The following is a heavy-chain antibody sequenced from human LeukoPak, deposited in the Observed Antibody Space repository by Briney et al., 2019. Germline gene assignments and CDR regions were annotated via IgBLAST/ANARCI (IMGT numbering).Heavy chain of an antibody. CDR1: GYTFTSYG. J-gene: IGHJ4*02. V-gene: IGHV1-18*01. CDR2: ISAYNGNT. CDR3: ARVSIVRGVILEIDY. Sequence: EASVNVSCKSSGYTFTSYGISGVRQAPGQGLEWMGWISAYNGNTNYAQKLQGRVSTTTDTSTSTAYMELRSLRSDDTAVYYCARVSIVRGVILEIDYWGQGTLVTVSS. D-gene: IGHD3-10*01.